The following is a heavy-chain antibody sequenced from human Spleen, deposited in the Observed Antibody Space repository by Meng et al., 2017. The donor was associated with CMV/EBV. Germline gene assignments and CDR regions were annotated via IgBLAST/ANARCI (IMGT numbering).Heavy chain of an antibody. V-gene: IGHV3-21*01. CDR2: ISGTSKYI. J-gene: IGHJ4*02. D-gene: IGHD4-11*01. Sequence: GESLKISCAASGFDFSSYGMNWVRQAPGKGLEWVSFISGTSKYIYYADSVKGRFTVSRDNAENSLYLQLNSLRAEDTAVYYCARAGTSYSHQPKAFDYWGQGSLVTVSS. CDR3: ARAGTSYSHQPKAFDY. CDR1: GFDFSSYG.